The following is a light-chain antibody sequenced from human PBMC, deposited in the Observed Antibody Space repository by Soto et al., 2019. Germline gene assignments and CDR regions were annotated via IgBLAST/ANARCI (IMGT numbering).Light chain of an antibody. J-gene: IGKJ3*01. CDR1: QSVNSY. Sequence: IVLTQAPATLSLSPGERATLSCRASQSVNSYLAWYQQKPGQAPRLLIYGASNRATGIPARFSGSGSGTDFTLTISSLEPEDFAVYYCQQRTNWPLTFGPGTKVDI. CDR2: GAS. V-gene: IGKV3-11*01. CDR3: QQRTNWPLT.